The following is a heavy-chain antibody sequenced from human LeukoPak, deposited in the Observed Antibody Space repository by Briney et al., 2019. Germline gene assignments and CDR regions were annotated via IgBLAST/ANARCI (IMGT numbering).Heavy chain of an antibody. J-gene: IGHJ4*02. CDR1: GFTFSSYW. CDR3: ASQRDGDYIE. CDR2: IKKDGTEK. Sequence: GGSLRLSCAASGFTFSSYWMSWVRQAPGKGLEWVANIKKDGTEKYYVDSVKGRFSISRDNAKNSLSLQMNSLRAEDTAMYYCASQRDGDYIEWGQGTLVTVSS. V-gene: IGHV3-7*01. D-gene: IGHD4-17*01.